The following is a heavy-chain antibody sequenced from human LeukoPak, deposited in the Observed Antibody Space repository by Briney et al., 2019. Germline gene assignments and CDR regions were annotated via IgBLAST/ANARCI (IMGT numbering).Heavy chain of an antibody. J-gene: IGHJ4*02. Sequence: GASVKVSCKASGYTFTSYDINWVRQATGQGLEWMGWMNPNSGNTGYAQKFQGRATMTRNTSISTAYMELSSLRSEDTAVYYCASSTMGRYGSGSSNWGQGTLVTVSS. CDR1: GYTFTSYD. CDR3: ASSTMGRYGSGSSN. CDR2: MNPNSGNT. D-gene: IGHD3-10*01. V-gene: IGHV1-8*01.